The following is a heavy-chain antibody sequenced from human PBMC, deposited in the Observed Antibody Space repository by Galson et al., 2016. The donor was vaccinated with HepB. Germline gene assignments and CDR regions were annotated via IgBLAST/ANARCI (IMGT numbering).Heavy chain of an antibody. CDR2: TSSTTGYR. D-gene: IGHD3-22*01. J-gene: IGHJ5*02. Sequence: SLRLSCAVSGITLSKYRMNWVRQAPRRGLEWVSSTSSTTGYRYYADSVKGRFTISRDNAKNSLYLQMNTLRAEDTAVYYCASGFFDSSGYYHWGQGTLVTVSS. CDR1: GITLSKYR. V-gene: IGHV3-21*01. CDR3: ASGFFDSSGYYH.